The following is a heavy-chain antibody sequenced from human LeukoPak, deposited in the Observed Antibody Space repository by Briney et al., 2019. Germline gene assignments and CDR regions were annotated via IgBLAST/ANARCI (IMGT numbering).Heavy chain of an antibody. CDR3: ARDRGYSGYDSHYFDY. CDR2: ISPDGSVK. J-gene: IGHJ4*02. V-gene: IGHV3-7*01. Sequence: PGGSLRLSCAASGFSFTSSWMTWVRQAPGKGLEWVANISPDGSVKNHVASVKGRLTISRDNAKTTLYLQMNSLSAEDTAVYYCARDRGYSGYDSHYFDYWGQGTLVTVSS. D-gene: IGHD5-12*01. CDR1: GFSFTSSW.